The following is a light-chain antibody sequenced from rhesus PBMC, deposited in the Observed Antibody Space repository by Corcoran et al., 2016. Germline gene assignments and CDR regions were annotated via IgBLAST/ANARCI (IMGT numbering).Light chain of an antibody. CDR1: QGIRSS. V-gene: IGKV1-28*01. Sequence: DIQMTQSPSSLSASIGDTVTITCRASQGIRSSLNWFQHKPGRAPKLLIYATSTLDSGVPSRFSGSGSGTQFTLTINSLQPEDFATYYCLQHFSFPHSFGQGTKVEIK. CDR2: ATS. CDR3: LQHFSFPHS. J-gene: IGKJ2*01.